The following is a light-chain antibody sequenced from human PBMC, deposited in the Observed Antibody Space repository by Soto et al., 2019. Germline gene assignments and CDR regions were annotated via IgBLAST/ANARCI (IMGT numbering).Light chain of an antibody. CDR2: GTS. CDR1: QSVKSSY. V-gene: IGKV3-20*01. Sequence: FVLTQSPGTLSMSPGDRATLSCRASQSVKSSYLAWYQHKPGQAPRLLIYGTSSRATGIPDRFSGSGSGTDFTLTISRLEPEDFAVYYCQQYGSSITFGQGTRLEIK. CDR3: QQYGSSIT. J-gene: IGKJ5*01.